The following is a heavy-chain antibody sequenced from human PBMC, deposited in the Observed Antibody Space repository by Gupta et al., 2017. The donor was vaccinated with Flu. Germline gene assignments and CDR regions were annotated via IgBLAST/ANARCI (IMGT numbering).Heavy chain of an antibody. V-gene: IGHV4-31*02. CDR2: IYSSGIT. J-gene: IGHJ4*02. D-gene: IGHD5-12*01. CDR3: ASGKKWLTATGYFDY. Sequence: RQHPGKGLEWIGYIYSSGITYNPSLKSRVTISVETSANQFALRLRSVTAADTAVYYCASGKKWLTATGYFDYWGQGTLVTVSS.